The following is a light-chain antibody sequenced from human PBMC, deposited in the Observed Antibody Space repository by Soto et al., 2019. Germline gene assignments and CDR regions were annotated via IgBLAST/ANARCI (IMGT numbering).Light chain of an antibody. CDR1: QGISNA. J-gene: IGKJ2*01. Sequence: AIQLTQSPSSLSASVGDRGTITCRASQGISNALAWYQQKPGKAHNLLIFDASSLGTGVPSRFSGSGSGTDFTLNISGLQPEDSATYYCQHFNNYPPTFGQGTKLEIK. V-gene: IGKV1D-13*01. CDR3: QHFNNYPPT. CDR2: DAS.